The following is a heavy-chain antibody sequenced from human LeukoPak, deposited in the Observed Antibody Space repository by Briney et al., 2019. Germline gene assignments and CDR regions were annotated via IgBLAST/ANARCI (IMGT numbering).Heavy chain of an antibody. CDR1: GFTFSSYS. V-gene: IGHV3-21*01. J-gene: IGHJ3*02. D-gene: IGHD3-3*01. CDR2: ISSSSSYI. CDR3: ARDLYDFWSGFDI. Sequence: GGSLRLSCAASGFTFSSYSMNWVRQAPGKGLEWVSSISSSSSYIYYADSVKGRFAISRDNAKNSLYLQMNSLRAEDTAVYYCARDLYDFWSGFDIWGQGTMVTVSS.